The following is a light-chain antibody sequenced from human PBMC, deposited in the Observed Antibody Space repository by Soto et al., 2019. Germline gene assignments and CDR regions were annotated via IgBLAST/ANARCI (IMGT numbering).Light chain of an antibody. J-gene: IGKJ2*01. CDR3: QQYKSWPYP. Sequence: MTESPTTVPVSPRESATLSWRASQSVRSSLAWYQQKPGQAPRLLIYDASARATDIPARFSGSGSGTEFTLTITGLQSEDFAVYYCQQYKSWPYPFGQGTKVDIK. V-gene: IGKV3-15*01. CDR2: DAS. CDR1: QSVRSS.